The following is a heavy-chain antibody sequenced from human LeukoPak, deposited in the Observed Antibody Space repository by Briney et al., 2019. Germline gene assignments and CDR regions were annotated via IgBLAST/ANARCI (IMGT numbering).Heavy chain of an antibody. Sequence: PSETLSLTCTVSGGSISSSSYYWGWIRQPPGKGLEWIGSIYCSGSTYYNPSLKSRVTISVDTSKNQFSLKLSSVTAADTAVYYCARRRCSSTSCSDYWGQGTLVTVSS. CDR1: GGSISSSSYY. CDR2: IYCSGST. V-gene: IGHV4-39*01. J-gene: IGHJ4*02. D-gene: IGHD2-2*01. CDR3: ARRRCSSTSCSDY.